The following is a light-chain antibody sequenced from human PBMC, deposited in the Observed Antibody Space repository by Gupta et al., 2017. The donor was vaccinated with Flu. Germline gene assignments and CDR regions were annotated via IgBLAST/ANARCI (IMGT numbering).Light chain of an antibody. CDR2: QNT. CDR1: KLGEKY. J-gene: IGLJ2*01. V-gene: IGLV3-1*01. Sequence: SYELTQPPSVSVSPGQTASITCSGDKLGEKYACWYQQKPGQSPVMVIYQNTKRPSAIPERFSGPNSGNTATLTISGTQAMDEADYYCQAWDSGTVTIGGGTKLTVL. CDR3: QAWDSGTVT.